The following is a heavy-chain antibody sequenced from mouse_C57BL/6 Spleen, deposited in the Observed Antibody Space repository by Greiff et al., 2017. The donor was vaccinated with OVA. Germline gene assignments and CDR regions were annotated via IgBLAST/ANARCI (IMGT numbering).Heavy chain of an antibody. CDR1: GFTFSDYY. V-gene: IGHV5-16*01. CDR3: ARAGYGRAFDY. J-gene: IGHJ2*01. Sequence: EVQLVESEGGLVQPGSSMKLSCTASGFTFSDYYMAWVRQVPEKGLEWVANINYDGSSTYYLDSLKSRFIISRDNAKNILYLQMSSLKSEDTATYYCARAGYGRAFDYWGQGTTLTVSS. D-gene: IGHD1-1*01. CDR2: INYDGSST.